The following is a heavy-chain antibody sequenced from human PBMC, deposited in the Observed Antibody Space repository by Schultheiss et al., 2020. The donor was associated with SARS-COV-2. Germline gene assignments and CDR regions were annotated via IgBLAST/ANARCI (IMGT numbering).Heavy chain of an antibody. J-gene: IGHJ6*02. Sequence: GESLKISCKGSGYSFSNYWIAWVCQKPGKGLEWVGIIWPGDSDARYSPSFQGQVTISADKSISTAYLQWNNLKASDTAMYYCARLRGTSAAGNMDVWGQGTTVTVSS. CDR2: IWPGDSDA. CDR3: ARLRGTSAAGNMDV. CDR1: GYSFSNYW. V-gene: IGHV5-51*01. D-gene: IGHD6-13*01.